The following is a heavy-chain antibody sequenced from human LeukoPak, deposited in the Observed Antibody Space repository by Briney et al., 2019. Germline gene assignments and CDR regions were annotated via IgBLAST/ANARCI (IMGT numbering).Heavy chain of an antibody. CDR3: AKDGRIQLWLPGDY. CDR1: GFTFSSYG. J-gene: IGHJ4*02. D-gene: IGHD5-18*01. Sequence: PGGSLRLSCAASGFTFSSYGMHWVRQAPGKGLEWVAVISYDGSNKYYADSVKGRFTISRDNSKNTLYLQMNSLRAEDTAVYYCAKDGRIQLWLPGDYWGQGTLVTVSS. V-gene: IGHV3-30*18. CDR2: ISYDGSNK.